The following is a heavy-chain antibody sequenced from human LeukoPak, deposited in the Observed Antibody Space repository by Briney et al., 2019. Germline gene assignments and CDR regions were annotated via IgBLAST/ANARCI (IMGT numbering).Heavy chain of an antibody. D-gene: IGHD6-13*01. J-gene: IGHJ4*02. CDR3: AREYGGRSSSWYRGLYYFDY. V-gene: IGHV1-2*06. CDR2: INPNSGGT. Sequence: ASVKVSCKASGYTFTGNYMHWVRQAPGQGLEWMGRINPNSGGTNYAQKFQGRVTMTRDTSISTAYMELSRLRSDDTAVYYCAREYGGRSSSWYRGLYYFDYWGQGTLVTVSS. CDR1: GYTFTGNY.